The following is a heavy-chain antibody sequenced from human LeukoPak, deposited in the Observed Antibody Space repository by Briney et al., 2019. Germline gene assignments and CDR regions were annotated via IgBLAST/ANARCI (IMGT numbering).Heavy chain of an antibody. CDR1: GFTFSDYY. V-gene: IGHV3-11*01. CDR2: ISSSGNTI. Sequence: GGSLRLSCAASGFTFSDYYMSWIRQAPGKGLEWVSYISSSGNTIYYADSVKGRFTISRNNAKNSLYLQMNSLRAEDTAVYYCARGNYYDSSGYYSFDYWGQGTLVTVSS. CDR3: ARGNYYDSSGYYSFDY. D-gene: IGHD3-22*01. J-gene: IGHJ4*02.